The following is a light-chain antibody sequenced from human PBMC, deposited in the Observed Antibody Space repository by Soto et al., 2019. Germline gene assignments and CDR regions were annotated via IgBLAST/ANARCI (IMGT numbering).Light chain of an antibody. CDR3: HHYGSSPPYT. Sequence: EIVLTQSPGTLSLSPGERATLSCRASQTISKNYLAWFQQKPGQAPRLLIYNASNRASGTPDRFSATGSGTDFTLTISRLEPEDVAVYYCHHYGSSPPYTFGQGTKLEIK. V-gene: IGKV3-20*01. CDR2: NAS. CDR1: QTISKNY. J-gene: IGKJ2*01.